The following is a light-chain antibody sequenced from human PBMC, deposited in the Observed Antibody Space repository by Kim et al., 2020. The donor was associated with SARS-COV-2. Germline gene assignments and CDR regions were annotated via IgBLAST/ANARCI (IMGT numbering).Light chain of an antibody. V-gene: IGLV3-1*01. CDR3: QTWDINSAV. Sequence: PGQTASITCSGDSLGNRYIAWYQQRAGQFPVLVISQYHKRPSGIPGRFSGANSGNTATLTISGIQAVDEADYYCQTWDINSAVFGGGTQLTVL. CDR1: SLGNRY. J-gene: IGLJ2*01. CDR2: QYH.